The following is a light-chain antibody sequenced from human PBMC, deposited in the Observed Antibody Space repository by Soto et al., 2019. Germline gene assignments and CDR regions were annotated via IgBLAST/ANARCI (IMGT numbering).Light chain of an antibody. CDR2: GAS. CDR3: QQYDRWPVN. J-gene: IGKJ4*01. V-gene: IGKV3-15*01. Sequence: EVGMTHSPATLSVSPGERVAFSCRASQSVTTNLAWYQHKPGQSPRLLISGASTGASGIPPRFSGSGSGTELTLTIDRLQSADFAVYYCQQYDRWPVNFGGGTK. CDR1: QSVTTN.